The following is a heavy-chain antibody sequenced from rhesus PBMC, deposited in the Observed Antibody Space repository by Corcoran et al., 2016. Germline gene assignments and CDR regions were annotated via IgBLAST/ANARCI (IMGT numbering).Heavy chain of an antibody. CDR2: ISGSSGST. J-gene: IGHJ6*01. CDR3: ARRRVAAAGTDYGLDS. CDR1: GYSISSGYY. V-gene: IGHV4-99*01. D-gene: IGHD6-31*01. Sequence: QLQLQESGPGLVKPSETLSLTCAVSGYSISSGYYWGWIRQPPGKGLEYIGYISGSSGSTYYNPSLKSRVTISKDTAKNQFSLKLSSVTAADTAVYYCARRRVAAAGTDYGLDSWGQGVVVTVSS.